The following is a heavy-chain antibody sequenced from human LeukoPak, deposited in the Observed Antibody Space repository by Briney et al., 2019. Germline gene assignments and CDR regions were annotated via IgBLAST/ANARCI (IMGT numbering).Heavy chain of an antibody. Sequence: GGSLRLYCAASGFTFSSYDMHWVRQATGKGLEWVSAIGTAGDTYYPGSVKGRFTISRENAKNSSYLQMNSLRAGDTAVYYCARGYSGYYDSSGDNAFDIWGQGTMVTVSS. CDR2: IGTAGDT. CDR3: ARGYSGYYDSSGDNAFDI. CDR1: GFTFSSYD. D-gene: IGHD3-22*01. V-gene: IGHV3-13*01. J-gene: IGHJ3*02.